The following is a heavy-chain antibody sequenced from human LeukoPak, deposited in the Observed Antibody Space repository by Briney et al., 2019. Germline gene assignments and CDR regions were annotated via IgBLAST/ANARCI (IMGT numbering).Heavy chain of an antibody. D-gene: IGHD3-3*01. CDR2: ISAYNGNT. CDR1: GYTFTSYG. CDR3: ARVDITISGTVITPFDY. V-gene: IGHV1-18*01. Sequence: ASVKVSCKASGYTFTSYGISWVRQAPGQGLEWMGWISAYNGNTNYAQKLQGRVTMTTDTSTSTAYMDLRSLRSDDTAVYYCARVDITISGTVITPFDYWGQGTLVTVSS. J-gene: IGHJ4*02.